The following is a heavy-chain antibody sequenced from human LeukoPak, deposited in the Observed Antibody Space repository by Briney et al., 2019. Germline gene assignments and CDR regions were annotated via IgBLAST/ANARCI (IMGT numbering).Heavy chain of an antibody. Sequence: SETLSLTCTVSGYSISSGYYWGWIRQPPGKGLEWIGSIYYSGSTYYNPSLKSRVTISVDTSKNQFSLKLSSVTAADTAVYYCARISYWFDPWGQGTLVTVSS. CDR2: IYYSGST. D-gene: IGHD3-3*01. CDR1: GYSISSGYY. J-gene: IGHJ5*02. CDR3: ARISYWFDP. V-gene: IGHV4-38-2*02.